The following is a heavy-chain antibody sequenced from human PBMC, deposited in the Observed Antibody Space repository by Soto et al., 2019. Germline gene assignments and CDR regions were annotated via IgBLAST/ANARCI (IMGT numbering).Heavy chain of an antibody. CDR2: ISPYTGNT. CDR3: VMVDNYVTPTPQDA. D-gene: IGHD3-16*01. J-gene: IGHJ6*02. Sequence: QVQLVQSGDEVKKPGASVKVSCKGSGYIFVNYGIAWVRQAPGQGLVWMGWISPYTGNTHSATKVQGRLTMTTDTSTSTAYMDLGSLTADDTAVYYCVMVDNYVTPTPQDAWGQGTTVTV. CDR1: GYIFVNYG. V-gene: IGHV1-18*01.